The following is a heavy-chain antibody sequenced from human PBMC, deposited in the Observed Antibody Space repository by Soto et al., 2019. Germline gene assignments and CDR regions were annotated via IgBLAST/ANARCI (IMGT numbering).Heavy chain of an antibody. CDR3: ARVSDYCDSSGYKAAYLDY. Sequence: SVKVSCKASGGTFSSYAISWVRQAPGQGLEWMGGIIPIFGTANYAQKFQGRVTITADESTSTAYMELSSLRSEDTAVYYCARVSDYCDSSGYKAAYLDYWGQGALVTVSS. J-gene: IGHJ4*02. V-gene: IGHV1-69*13. CDR2: IIPIFGTA. D-gene: IGHD3-22*01. CDR1: GGTFSSYA.